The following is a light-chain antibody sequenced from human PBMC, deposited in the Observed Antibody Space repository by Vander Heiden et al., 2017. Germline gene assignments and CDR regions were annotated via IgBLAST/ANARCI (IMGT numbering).Light chain of an antibody. V-gene: IGKV1-39*01. CDR3: QQSDNPPLT. J-gene: IGKJ4*01. CDR2: ATS. CDR1: QTIGNS. Sequence: DIQMTQSPSSLSASVGDRVSITCRASQTIGNSLNWYQHKPGKAPKLLIHATSSPQSGVPSRFTGSGSGTDFTLTISRLQPEDFATYYCQQSDNPPLTFGGGTKVDI.